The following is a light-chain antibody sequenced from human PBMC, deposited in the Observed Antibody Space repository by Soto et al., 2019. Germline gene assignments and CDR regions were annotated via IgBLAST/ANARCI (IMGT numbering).Light chain of an antibody. CDR3: QHWTDYSWT. Sequence: DIRMTQSRSTLSASVGDRVTNACRASQSLNMWLAWYQQKPGKAPNLLIYKTSSLESGVPSRFSGSGSGTEFTLTISSLQPDDFATYYCQHWTDYSWTFGQGTKVEVK. V-gene: IGKV1-5*03. CDR2: KTS. CDR1: QSLNMW. J-gene: IGKJ1*01.